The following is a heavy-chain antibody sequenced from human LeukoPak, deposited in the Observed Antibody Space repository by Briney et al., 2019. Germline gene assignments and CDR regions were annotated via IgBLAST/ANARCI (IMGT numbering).Heavy chain of an antibody. CDR2: IYPHNSAT. CDR3: AIPAGASTVDGLDD. D-gene: IGHD1-14*01. CDR1: GYTFTNYW. J-gene: IGHJ4*02. Sequence: GESLKISCKGSGYTFTNYWIGWVRQMPGKGLEWMGIIYPHNSATRYGPSFQGQVTISADKSIGTAYLERSSLKASDSAMYYCAIPAGASTVDGLDDWGQGTLVTVSS. V-gene: IGHV5-51*01.